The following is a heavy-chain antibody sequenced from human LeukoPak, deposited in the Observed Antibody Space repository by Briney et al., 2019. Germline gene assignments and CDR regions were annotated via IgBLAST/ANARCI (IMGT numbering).Heavy chain of an antibody. Sequence: GGSLRLSCAASGFTFSSYWMSWVRQAPGKGLEWVAFIRYDGSNKYYADSVKGRFTISRDNSKNTLYLQMNSLRAEDTAVYYCARSSSSAFDIWGQGTMVTVSS. D-gene: IGHD6-6*01. CDR2: IRYDGSNK. CDR3: ARSSSSAFDI. CDR1: GFTFSSYW. V-gene: IGHV3-30*02. J-gene: IGHJ3*02.